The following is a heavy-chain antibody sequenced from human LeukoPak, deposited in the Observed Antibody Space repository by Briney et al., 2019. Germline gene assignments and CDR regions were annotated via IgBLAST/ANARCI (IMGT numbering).Heavy chain of an antibody. D-gene: IGHD1-26*01. V-gene: IGHV1-69*13. J-gene: IGHJ6*02. Sequence: SVKVSCKASGGTFSIYAISWVRQAPGQGLEWMGGIIPIFGTANYAQKFQGRVTITADESTSTAYMELSSLRSEDTAVYYCARTGELPADDYYYYYGMDVWGQGTTVTVSS. CDR1: GGTFSIYA. CDR3: ARTGELPADDYYYYYGMDV. CDR2: IIPIFGTA.